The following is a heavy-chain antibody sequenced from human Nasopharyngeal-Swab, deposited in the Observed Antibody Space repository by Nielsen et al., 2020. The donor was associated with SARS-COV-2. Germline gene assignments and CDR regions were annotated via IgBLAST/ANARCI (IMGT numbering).Heavy chain of an antibody. Sequence: GESLTISCAASGFTFRNYATGWVRPAPGKGLEWVSGISGGGGSTYYADSVKGRFTISRDNYNSKNTVDLQMNSLRAEDTAVYYCARFPRYDRYSFQSEYFQNWGQGTLVTVSS. D-gene: IGHD3-16*02. J-gene: IGHJ1*01. CDR2: ISGGGGST. CDR1: GFTFRNYA. V-gene: IGHV3-23*01. CDR3: ARFPRYDRYSFQSEYFQN.